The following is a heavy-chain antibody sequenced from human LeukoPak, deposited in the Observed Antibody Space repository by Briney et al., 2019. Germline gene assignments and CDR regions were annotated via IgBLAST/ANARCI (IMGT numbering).Heavy chain of an antibody. D-gene: IGHD6-19*01. CDR1: AYSISSGYY. V-gene: IGHV4-38-2*02. J-gene: IGHJ4*02. CDR3: ARLNYSSGWYGGVSFDY. CDR2: IYHSEST. Sequence: SETLSLTCIVSAYSISSGYYWGWIRQPPGKGLEWIGSIYHSESTYYNPSLKSRVTISVDTSKNQFSLKLSSVTAADTAVHYCARLNYSSGWYGGVSFDYWGQGTLVTVSS.